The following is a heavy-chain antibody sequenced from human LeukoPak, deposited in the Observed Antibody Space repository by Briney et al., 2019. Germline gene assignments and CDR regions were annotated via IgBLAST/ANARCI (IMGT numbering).Heavy chain of an antibody. D-gene: IGHD3-22*01. J-gene: IGHJ6*02. Sequence: GGSLRLSCAASGFTFSTYNMIWVRQAPGKGLEWVSSIRGSSNYIHYADSVKGRFSISRDNAKSSLYLQMNSLRADDTAVYYCARDPRTTYDSKPQGMDVWGQGTTVTVSS. V-gene: IGHV3-21*04. CDR2: IRGSSNYI. CDR1: GFTFSTYN. CDR3: ARDPRTTYDSKPQGMDV.